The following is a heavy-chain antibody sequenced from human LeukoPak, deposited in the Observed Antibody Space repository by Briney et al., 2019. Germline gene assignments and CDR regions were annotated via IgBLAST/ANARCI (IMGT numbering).Heavy chain of an antibody. D-gene: IGHD4-17*01. CDR3: ARMESTTATAFDY. V-gene: IGHV3-30*14. Sequence: PGGSLRLSCAASGFTFSSYAMHWVRQAPGKGLEWVAVISYDGSNKYYADSVKGRFTISRDNSKSTVHLQFNSLRAEDTAVYYCARMESTTATAFDYWGQGTLVTVSS. CDR2: ISYDGSNK. CDR1: GFTFSSYA. J-gene: IGHJ4*02.